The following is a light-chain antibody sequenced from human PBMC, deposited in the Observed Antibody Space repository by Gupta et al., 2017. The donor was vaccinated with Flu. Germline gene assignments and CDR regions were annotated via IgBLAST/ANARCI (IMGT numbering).Light chain of an antibody. V-gene: IGLV1-40*01. CDR1: RSNIGAGYD. Sequence: QSVLTQPPSVSGAPGQRVTISCTGSRSNIGAGYDVHWYQQLPGTVPKLLIYVNNNRPSGVPDRFSGSKSDTSASLAITGLQAEDEGDYYCQSYDNSLSGAWVFGGGTKLTVL. CDR3: QSYDNSLSGAWV. J-gene: IGLJ3*02. CDR2: VNN.